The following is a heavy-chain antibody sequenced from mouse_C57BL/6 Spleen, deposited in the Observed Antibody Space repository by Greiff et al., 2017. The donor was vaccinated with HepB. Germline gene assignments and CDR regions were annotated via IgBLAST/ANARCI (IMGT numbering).Heavy chain of an antibody. CDR3: TGGEDLDY. CDR2: IYPGNRDT. Sequence: EVQLQQSGTVLARPGASVKISCKTSGYSFTSCWMHWVKQRPGRGLEWIVAIYPGNRDTSYNQKFKGKAKLTPVTSASTAYMELISLTNEDSAVYYCTGGEDLDYWGQGTTLTVSS. J-gene: IGHJ2*01. V-gene: IGHV1-5*01. CDR1: GYSFTSCW.